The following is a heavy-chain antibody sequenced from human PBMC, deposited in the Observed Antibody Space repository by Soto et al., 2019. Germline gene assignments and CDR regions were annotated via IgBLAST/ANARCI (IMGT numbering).Heavy chain of an antibody. V-gene: IGHV4-31*03. CDR1: GGSVSSGGYY. Sequence: TLSLTCTVSGGSVSSGGYYWSWIRQHPGTGLEWIGYIYYSGTTYFNPSLKSRASISLDTSKNEFSLKLTSVTAADTAVYYCARRALPQCINGVCYKDGFWDYWGQGAPVTVSS. CDR2: IYYSGTT. CDR3: ARRALPQCINGVCYKDGFWDY. J-gene: IGHJ4*02. D-gene: IGHD2-8*01.